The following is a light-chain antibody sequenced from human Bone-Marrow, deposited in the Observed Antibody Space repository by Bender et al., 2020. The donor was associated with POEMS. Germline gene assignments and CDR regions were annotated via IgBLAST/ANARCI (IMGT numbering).Light chain of an antibody. CDR3: SSYASGSSLV. Sequence: QSALTQPASVSGSPGQSITISCTGTSSDIGAYNYVSWYQQYPGKAPRLMIYNDRQRPSRVSKRFSGSKSGNTASLTISGLQAEDEGDYHCSSYASGSSLVFGGGTKLTVL. J-gene: IGLJ2*01. CDR1: SSDIGAYNY. CDR2: NDR. V-gene: IGLV2-14*03.